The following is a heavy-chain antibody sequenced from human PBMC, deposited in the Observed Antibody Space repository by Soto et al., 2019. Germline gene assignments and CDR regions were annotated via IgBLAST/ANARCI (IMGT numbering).Heavy chain of an antibody. CDR3: ARMFDNYVNGNWFDP. CDR1: GGSISSYY. CDR2: IYYSGST. D-gene: IGHD3-10*02. V-gene: IGHV4-59*01. J-gene: IGHJ5*02. Sequence: KTSETLSLTCTVSGGSISSYYWSWIRQPPGKGLEWIGYIYYSGSTNYNPSLKSRVTISVDTSKNQFSLKLSSVTAADTAVYYCARMFDNYVNGNWFDPWGQGTLVTVLL.